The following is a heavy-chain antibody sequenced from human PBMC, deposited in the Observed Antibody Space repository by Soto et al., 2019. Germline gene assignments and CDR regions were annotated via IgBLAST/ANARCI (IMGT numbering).Heavy chain of an antibody. CDR1: GGSISSGDYY. Sequence: KPSETLSLTCTVSGGSISSGDYYWSWIRQPPGKGLEWIGYIYYSGSTYYNPSLKSRVTISVDTSKNQFSLKLSSVTAADTAVYYCARDRRYYYDSSGYFKHGMDVWGQGTTVTVSS. CDR2: IYYSGST. CDR3: ARDRRYYYDSSGYFKHGMDV. J-gene: IGHJ6*02. V-gene: IGHV4-30-4*01. D-gene: IGHD3-22*01.